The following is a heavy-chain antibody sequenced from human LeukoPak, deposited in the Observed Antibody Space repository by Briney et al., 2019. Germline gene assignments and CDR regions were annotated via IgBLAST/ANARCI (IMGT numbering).Heavy chain of an antibody. J-gene: IGHJ4*02. Sequence: GESLKISCKGSGYSFTNYWIGWVRQMPGKGLEWMGIIYPGDSDTRYSPSFQGQVTFSADKSISTAYLQWSGLKASDTAMYYCARHEDSSVYYSQGFDYWGQGTLVTVSS. CDR1: GYSFTNYW. V-gene: IGHV5-51*01. D-gene: IGHD3-22*01. CDR2: IYPGDSDT. CDR3: ARHEDSSVYYSQGFDY.